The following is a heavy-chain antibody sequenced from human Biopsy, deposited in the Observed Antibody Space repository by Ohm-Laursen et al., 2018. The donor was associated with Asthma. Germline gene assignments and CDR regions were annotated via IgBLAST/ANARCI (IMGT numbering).Heavy chain of an antibody. D-gene: IGHD6-19*01. CDR1: GFTFSSYG. J-gene: IGHJ4*03. CDR2: ISYDGSNK. Sequence: SLRLSCAASGFTFSSYGMHWVRQAPGKGLEWVAVISYDGSNKYYADSVKGRFTISRDNSKNTLYLQMNGLRAEDTAVYYCARESSVAGSSDFDYWGRGTTVVVSS. V-gene: IGHV3-30*03. CDR3: ARESSVAGSSDFDY.